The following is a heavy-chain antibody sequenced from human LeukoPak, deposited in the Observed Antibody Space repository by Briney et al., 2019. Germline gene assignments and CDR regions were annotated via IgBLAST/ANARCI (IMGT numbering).Heavy chain of an antibody. CDR2: INPSGGST. V-gene: IGHV1-46*01. CDR3: ARVGSSVIFDY. CDR1: GYTFTSYY. D-gene: IGHD6-6*01. Sequence: GASVKVSCKASGYTFTSYYMHWVRQAPGQGLEWMGIINPSGGSTSYAQKFQGRVTMTRDMSTSTVYMELSSLRSEDTAVYYCARVGSSVIFDYWGQGTLVTASS. J-gene: IGHJ4*02.